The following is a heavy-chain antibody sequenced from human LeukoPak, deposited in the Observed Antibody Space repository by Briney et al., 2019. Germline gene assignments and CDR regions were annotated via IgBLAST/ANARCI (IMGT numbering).Heavy chain of an antibody. D-gene: IGHD6-13*01. Sequence: GGSLRLSCAASGFTFSSYAMSWVRQAPGKGLEWVSAISGSGGSTYYADSVKGRFTISRDNSKNTLYLQMNSLRAEDTAVYYCAKVVAAAGNVNDAFDIWGQGTMVTVSS. J-gene: IGHJ3*02. CDR1: GFTFSSYA. CDR2: ISGSGGST. V-gene: IGHV3-23*01. CDR3: AKVVAAAGNVNDAFDI.